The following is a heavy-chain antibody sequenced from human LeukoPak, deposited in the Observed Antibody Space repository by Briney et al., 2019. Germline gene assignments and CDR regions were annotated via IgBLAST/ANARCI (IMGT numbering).Heavy chain of an antibody. V-gene: IGHV4-34*01. J-gene: IGHJ6*03. D-gene: IGHD6-19*01. CDR2: INHSGST. Sequence: PSETLSLTCAVYGGSFSGYYWSWIRQPPGKGLEWIGEINHSGSTNYNPSLKSRVTISVDTSKNQFSLKLSSVTAADTAVYYCARGRPGIAVAGTSQVLNYYYYYMDVWGKGTTVTVSS. CDR1: GGSFSGYY. CDR3: ARGRPGIAVAGTSQVLNYYYYYMDV.